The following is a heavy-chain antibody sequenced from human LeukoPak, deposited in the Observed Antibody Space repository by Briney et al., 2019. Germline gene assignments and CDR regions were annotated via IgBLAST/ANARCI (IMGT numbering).Heavy chain of an antibody. CDR1: GYTFTGYY. D-gene: IGHD6-6*01. V-gene: IGHV1-2*02. J-gene: IGHJ6*02. Sequence: ASVKVSCKASGYTFTGYYMHWVRQAPGQGLEWMGWINPNSGGTNYAQKFQGRVTMTWDTSISTAYMELSRLRSDDTAVYYCAREKLAAQTGYYYYYGMDVWGQGTTVTVSS. CDR2: INPNSGGT. CDR3: AREKLAAQTGYYYYYGMDV.